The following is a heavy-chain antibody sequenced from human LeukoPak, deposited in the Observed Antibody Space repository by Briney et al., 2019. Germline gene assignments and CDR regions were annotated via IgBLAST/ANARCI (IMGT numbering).Heavy chain of an antibody. CDR3: ARHRLHRLYYDSGGYYHDAFDI. CDR1: GGTFSSYA. CDR2: IIPISGTA. Sequence: SVKVSCKASGGTFSSYAISWVRQAPGQGLEWMGGIIPISGTANYAQKFQGRVTITADESTSTAYMELSSLRSDDTAVYYCARHRLHRLYYDSGGYYHDAFDIWGQGTMVTVSS. D-gene: IGHD3-22*01. J-gene: IGHJ3*02. V-gene: IGHV1-69*01.